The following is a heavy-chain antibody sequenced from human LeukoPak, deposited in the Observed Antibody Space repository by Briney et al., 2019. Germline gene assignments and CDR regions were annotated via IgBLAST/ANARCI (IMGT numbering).Heavy chain of an antibody. CDR3: AKITSTAESNFDY. D-gene: IGHD3-10*01. CDR1: GFTFSTYA. J-gene: IGHJ4*02. Sequence: GRSLRLSCVASGFTFSTYAMHWVRQAPGKGLEWVAFIWPDGSKKYYADSVKGRFAISLENSKNTVYLQMNDLRPEDTALYFCAKITSTAESNFDYWGQGTLLTVSS. CDR2: IWPDGSKK. V-gene: IGHV3-33*06.